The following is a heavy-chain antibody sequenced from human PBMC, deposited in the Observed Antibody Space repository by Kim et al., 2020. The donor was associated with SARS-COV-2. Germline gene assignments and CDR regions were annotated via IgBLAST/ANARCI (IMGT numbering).Heavy chain of an antibody. CDR2: IYPGDSDT. J-gene: IGHJ6*02. D-gene: IGHD5-18*01. V-gene: IGHV5-51*01. Sequence: GESLKISCKGSGYSFTSYWIGWVRQMPGKGLEWMGIIYPGDSDTRYSPSFQGQVTISADKSISTAYLQWSSLKASDTAMYYCARQNAAVTRSHYYYYGMDVWGQGTTVTDSS. CDR1: GYSFTSYW. CDR3: ARQNAAVTRSHYYYYGMDV.